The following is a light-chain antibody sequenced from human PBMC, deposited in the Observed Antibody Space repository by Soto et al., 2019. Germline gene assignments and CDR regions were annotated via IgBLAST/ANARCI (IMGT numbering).Light chain of an antibody. V-gene: IGLV2-14*01. CDR1: SSEVAAYYS. CDR3: NSYTSGSSHYV. J-gene: IGLJ1*01. CDR2: GDT. Sequence: QSALTQPASVSGSPGQSITISCTGTSSEVAAYYSVSWYQHHPGKAPKLIIYGDTKRPAWVSNRYSGSKSGNTASLTISGLQAEHEPDYPCNSYTSGSSHYVIGTGTKVTDL.